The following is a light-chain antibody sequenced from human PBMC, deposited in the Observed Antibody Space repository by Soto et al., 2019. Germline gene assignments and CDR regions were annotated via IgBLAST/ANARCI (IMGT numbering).Light chain of an antibody. CDR2: DAS. J-gene: IGKJ1*01. V-gene: IGKV1-5*01. Sequence: DIQMTQSPSTLSASVGDRVTITCRASQSISSWLAWYQQKPGKAPKFLIYDASALESGVPSRFNGSGSGTASTLTISSLQPDDFATYYCQQYKYYSTFGQGTKVDIK. CDR3: QQYKYYST. CDR1: QSISSW.